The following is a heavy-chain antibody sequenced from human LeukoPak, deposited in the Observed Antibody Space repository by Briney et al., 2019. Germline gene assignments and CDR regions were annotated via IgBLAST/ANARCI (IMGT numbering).Heavy chain of an antibody. CDR3: ATVLWGHYYDSSGYVN. CDR2: FDPEDGET. Sequence: ASVKVSCKVSGHTLTELSMHWVRQAPGKGLEWMGGFDPEDGETIYAQKFQGRVTMTEDTSADTAYMELSSLRSEDTAVYYCATVLWGHYYDSSGYVNWGQGTLVTVSS. V-gene: IGHV1-24*01. J-gene: IGHJ4*02. D-gene: IGHD3-22*01. CDR1: GHTLTELS.